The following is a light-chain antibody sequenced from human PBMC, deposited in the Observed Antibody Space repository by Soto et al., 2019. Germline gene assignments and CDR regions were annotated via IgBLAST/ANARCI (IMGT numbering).Light chain of an antibody. CDR1: QDIRND. CDR3: LQDYTFPWT. Sequence: AIQMTQSPSSLSASAGDRVTITCRASQDIRNDLGWYQQKPGKAPKLLIYAASSLQSGVPSRFSGSGSGTYFTLTIRSLQPEDIATYYCLQDYTFPWTFGQGTKVEIK. J-gene: IGKJ1*01. CDR2: AAS. V-gene: IGKV1-6*01.